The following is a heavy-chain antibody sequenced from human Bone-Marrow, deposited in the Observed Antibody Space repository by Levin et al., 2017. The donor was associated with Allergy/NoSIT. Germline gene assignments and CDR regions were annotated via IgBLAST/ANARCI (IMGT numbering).Heavy chain of an antibody. CDR1: GGSVRGENYY. V-gene: IGHV4-61*03. Sequence: PSETLSLTCSVSGGSVRGENYYWSWIRQPPGKRLEWIGYISYSGATTYSPSLESRVTISLGASANHFSLRLSSLTAADTAVYYCARDHGDSSDAFAIWGQGTMVTVSS. D-gene: IGHD4-17*01. J-gene: IGHJ3*02. CDR3: ARDHGDSSDAFAI. CDR2: ISYSGAT.